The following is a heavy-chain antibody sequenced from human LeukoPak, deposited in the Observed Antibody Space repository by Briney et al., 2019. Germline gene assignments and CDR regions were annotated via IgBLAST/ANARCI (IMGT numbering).Heavy chain of an antibody. CDR3: ARIDAVAAAPTSFDY. Sequence: SETLSLTCTVSGGSISIFYWSWIRQPPGKGLEWIGDIYYSGTTNYNPSLKSRLTISLDTSKNQFSLRLTSVTAADTAVYYCARIDAVAAAPTSFDYWGQGTLVTVSS. D-gene: IGHD6-19*01. CDR2: IYYSGTT. CDR1: GGSISIFY. J-gene: IGHJ4*02. V-gene: IGHV4-59*01.